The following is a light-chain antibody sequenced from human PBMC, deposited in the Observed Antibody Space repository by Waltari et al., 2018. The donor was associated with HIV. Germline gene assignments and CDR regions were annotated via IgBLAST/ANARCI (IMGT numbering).Light chain of an antibody. V-gene: IGKV3-20*01. CDR3: QQYGSSLVT. J-gene: IGKJ2*01. CDR2: GAS. CDR1: QSVSSSY. Sequence: EIVLTQSPGTLSLSPVERATLSCRASQSVSSSYLAWYQQKPGQAPRLLIYGASSMATGIPDRFSDSGSGTDFTLTISRLEPEDFAVYYCQQYGSSLVTFGQGTKLEIK.